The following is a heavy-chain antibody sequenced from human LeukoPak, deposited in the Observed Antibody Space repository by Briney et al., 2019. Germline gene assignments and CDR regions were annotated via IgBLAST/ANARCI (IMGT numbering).Heavy chain of an antibody. D-gene: IGHD3-22*01. J-gene: IGHJ4*02. V-gene: IGHV3-49*04. Sequence: GGSLRLSCTASGFTFGDYAMSWVRQAPGKGLEWVGFIRSKAYGGTTEYAASVKGRFTISRDDSKSIAYLQMNSLKTEDTAVYYCTRADSSGYYPFPPFDYWGQGTLVTVSS. CDR2: IRSKAYGGTT. CDR1: GFTFGDYA. CDR3: TRADSSGYYPFPPFDY.